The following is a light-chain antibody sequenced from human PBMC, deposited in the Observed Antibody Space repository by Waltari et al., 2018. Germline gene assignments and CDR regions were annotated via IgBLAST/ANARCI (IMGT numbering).Light chain of an antibody. CDR1: SSPLRAGYD. CDR3: QSYDSSLSGSRV. Sequence: QSVLTPPPSVSGAPGQGVPLSCTGSSSPLRAGYDIHSLPQPPGTAPKLLMYGNSNRPSGVPDRFSGSKSGTSASLAITGLQAEDEADYYCQSYDSSLSGSRVCGGGTKLTVL. J-gene: IGLJ2*01. V-gene: IGLV1-40*01. CDR2: GNS.